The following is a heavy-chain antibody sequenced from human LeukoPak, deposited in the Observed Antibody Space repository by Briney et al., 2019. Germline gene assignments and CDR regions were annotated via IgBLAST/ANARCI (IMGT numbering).Heavy chain of an antibody. CDR1: GLTFSSYS. CDR2: ISSSSYI. Sequence: KPGGSLRLSCAASGLTFSSYSMNWVRQAPGKGLEWVSSISSSSYIYYADSVKGRFTISRDNAKNSLYLQMNSLRAEDTAVYYCARKVGATHFDYWGQGTLVTVSS. J-gene: IGHJ4*02. CDR3: ARKVGATHFDY. D-gene: IGHD1-26*01. V-gene: IGHV3-21*01.